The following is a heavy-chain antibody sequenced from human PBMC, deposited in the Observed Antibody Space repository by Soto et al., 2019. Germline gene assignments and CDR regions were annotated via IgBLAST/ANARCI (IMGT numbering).Heavy chain of an antibody. CDR1: GDSVSSNDAV. D-gene: IGHD6-6*01. J-gene: IGHJ5*02. CDR3: ARLVGNSWLDH. Sequence: QVQLQQSGPGLVKPSQTLSLTCAISGDSVSSNDAVWNWIRQSPSRGLEWLGRTYYRSIWQTEHAVSVKGRMTINPDASKNQFSLQLNSVTPEDTAMYYCARLVGNSWLDHWGQGTLVTVSA. CDR2: TYYRSIWQT. V-gene: IGHV6-1*01.